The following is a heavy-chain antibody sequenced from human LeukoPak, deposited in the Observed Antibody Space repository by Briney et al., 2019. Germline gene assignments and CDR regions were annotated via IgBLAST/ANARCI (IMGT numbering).Heavy chain of an antibody. V-gene: IGHV3-30*02. CDR1: GFTFSSYA. CDR2: IRYDGSNK. D-gene: IGHD2-2*01. Sequence: GGSLRLSCAASGFTFSSYAMSWVRQAPGKGLEWVAFIRYDGSNKYYADSVKGRFTISRDNSKNTLYLQMNSLRAEDTAVYYCAKSLPVVPAREKGDYFDYWGQGTLVTVSS. J-gene: IGHJ4*02. CDR3: AKSLPVVPAREKGDYFDY.